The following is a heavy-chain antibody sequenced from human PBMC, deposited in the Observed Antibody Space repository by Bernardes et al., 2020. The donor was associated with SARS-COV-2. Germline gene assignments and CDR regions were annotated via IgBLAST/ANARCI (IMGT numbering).Heavy chain of an antibody. D-gene: IGHD2-2*01. Sequence: GGSLRLSCAASGFQFMNSAMHWVRQAPGKGLEWVAVIWFDGSKEYYVDSVKGRFTISRDNSKNKLYLEMNSLRVEDTAVYYCATDAMDYWGQGTLATVSS. V-gene: IGHV3-33*01. CDR2: IWFDGSKE. CDR1: GFQFMNSA. CDR3: ATDAMDY. J-gene: IGHJ4*02.